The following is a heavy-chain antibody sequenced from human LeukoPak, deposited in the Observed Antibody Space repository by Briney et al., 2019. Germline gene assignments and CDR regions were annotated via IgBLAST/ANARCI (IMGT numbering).Heavy chain of an antibody. CDR2: ISIGSSTI. J-gene: IGHJ1*01. CDR1: AFTFSDYY. CDR3: ARSYLGIAAAGTTEYFQH. Sequence: GGSLRLSCAASAFTFSDYYMSWIRQAPGKGLEWVSYISIGSSTIYYADSVKGRSTISRDNAKNSLYLQMNSLRAEDTAVYYCARSYLGIAAAGTTEYFQHWGQGTLVTVSS. D-gene: IGHD6-13*01. V-gene: IGHV3-11*04.